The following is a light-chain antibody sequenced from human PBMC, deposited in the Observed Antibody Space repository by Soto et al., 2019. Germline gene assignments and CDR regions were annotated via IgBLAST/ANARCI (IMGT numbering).Light chain of an antibody. V-gene: IGKV3-11*01. CDR2: DAS. J-gene: IGKJ5*01. CDR3: QQRSDWRVT. Sequence: EIVLTQSPATLSLSPEEKATLSCRASQSVNKYLGWYQQKLGQAPRLLIYDASHRATGIPARFSGSGSGTDFTLIFSCLDPEDFAVYYCQQRSDWRVTFGQGTRLEIK. CDR1: QSVNKY.